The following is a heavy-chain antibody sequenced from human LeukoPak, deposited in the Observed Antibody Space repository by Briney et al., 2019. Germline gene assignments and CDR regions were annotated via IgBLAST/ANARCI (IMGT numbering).Heavy chain of an antibody. CDR2: IYYSGST. D-gene: IGHD3-3*01. J-gene: IGHJ4*02. CDR1: GGSISSYY. V-gene: IGHV4-59*01. CDR3: ARYRTIFGVVIRNYYFDY. Sequence: PSETLSLTCTVSGGSISSYYWSWIRQPPGKGLEWIGYIYYSGSTNYNPSLKSRVTISVDTSKNQFSLKLSSVTAADTAVYYCARYRTIFGVVIRNYYFDYWGQGTLVTVSS.